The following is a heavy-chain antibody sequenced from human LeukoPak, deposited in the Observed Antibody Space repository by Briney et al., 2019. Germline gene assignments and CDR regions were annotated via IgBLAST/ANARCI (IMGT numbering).Heavy chain of an antibody. V-gene: IGHV1-18*01. CDR3: ARDRSDSSGYCYVYYYYMDV. CDR2: ISAYNGNT. J-gene: IGHJ6*03. Sequence: GASVKVSCKASGYTFTSYGISWVRQAPGQGLEWMGWISAYNGNTNYAQKLQGRVTMTTDTSTSTAYMELRSLRSDDTAVYYCARDRSDSSGYCYVYYYYMDVWGRGTTVTVSS. CDR1: GYTFTSYG. D-gene: IGHD3-22*01.